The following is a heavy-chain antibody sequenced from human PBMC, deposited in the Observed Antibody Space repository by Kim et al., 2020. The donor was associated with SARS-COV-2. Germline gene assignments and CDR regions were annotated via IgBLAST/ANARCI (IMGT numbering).Heavy chain of an antibody. CDR3: AKVRRGSDQLLGDAFDI. J-gene: IGHJ3*02. CDR2: ISGSGGST. Sequence: GGSLRLSCAASGFTFSSYAMSWVRQAPGKGLEWVSAISGSGGSTYYADSVKGRFTISRDNSKNTLYLQMNSLRAEDTAVYYCAKVRRGSDQLLGDAFDIWGQGTMVTVSS. CDR1: GFTFSSYA. V-gene: IGHV3-23*01. D-gene: IGHD2-2*01.